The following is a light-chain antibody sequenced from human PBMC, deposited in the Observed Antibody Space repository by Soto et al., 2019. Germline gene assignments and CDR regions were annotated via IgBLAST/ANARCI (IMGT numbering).Light chain of an antibody. CDR3: GTWDTSLSRV. CDR1: SSDIGRHH. J-gene: IGLJ1*01. V-gene: IGLV1-51*02. CDR2: ENT. Sequence: QSVLTQPPSVSAAPGEKVTISCSGSSSDIGRHHVSWYQQLPGTAPKLLIYENTKRPSGIPDRFSGSKSGTSATLGITGLQTGDEDDYYCGTWDTSLSRVFGTGTKVTVL.